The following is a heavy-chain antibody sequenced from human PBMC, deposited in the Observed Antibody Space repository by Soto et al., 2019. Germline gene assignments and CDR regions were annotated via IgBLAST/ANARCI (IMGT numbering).Heavy chain of an antibody. CDR1: GFTFSSYA. CDR2: ISYDGSNK. CDR3: ARGFTRWSIAALGFDY. Sequence: QVQLVESGGGVVQPGRSLRLSCAASGFTFSSYAMHWVRQAPGKGLEWVAVISYDGSNKYYADSVKGRFTISRDNSKNTLYMQMNSLRAEDMAVYYCARGFTRWSIAALGFDYWGQGTLVTVSS. J-gene: IGHJ4*02. V-gene: IGHV3-30-3*01. D-gene: IGHD6-6*01.